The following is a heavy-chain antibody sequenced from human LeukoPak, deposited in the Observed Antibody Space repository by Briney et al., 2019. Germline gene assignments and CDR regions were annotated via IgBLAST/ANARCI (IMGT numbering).Heavy chain of an antibody. CDR1: ALTFSSYT. J-gene: IGHJ6*03. CDR3: ARERGIGYYYYMDV. V-gene: IGHV3-21*01. D-gene: IGHD2/OR15-2a*01. CDR2: ISSSSNYI. Sequence: GGSLRLSCAASALTFSSYTINCVRQAPGKGLEWVSSISSSSNYIYYADSVKGRFTISRDDAKNSLYLQMNSLRAEDTAVYYCARERGIGYYYYMDVWGKGTTVTVSS.